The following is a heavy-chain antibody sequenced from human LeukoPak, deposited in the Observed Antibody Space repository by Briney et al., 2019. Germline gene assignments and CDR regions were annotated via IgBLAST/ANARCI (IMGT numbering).Heavy chain of an antibody. V-gene: IGHV4-39*01. CDR1: GGSIGSSTYY. D-gene: IGHD1-26*01. CDR3: ARHRTGSYPVGFDP. Sequence: SETLSLTCTVSGGSIGSSTYYWAWIRQPPGKGLEWIGTIYYSGSTYYNPSLKSRVTISVDTSKNQFSLKLSSVTAADTAVYYCARHRTGSYPVGFDPWGQGTLVTVSS. J-gene: IGHJ5*02. CDR2: IYYSGST.